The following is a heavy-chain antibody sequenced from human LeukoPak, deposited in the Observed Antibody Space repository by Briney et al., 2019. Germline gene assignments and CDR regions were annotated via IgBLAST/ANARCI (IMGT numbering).Heavy chain of an antibody. CDR1: GGSISSSSYY. V-gene: IGHV4-39*01. CDR3: ARLPIVVVPAAITGDAFDI. J-gene: IGHJ3*02. CDR2: IYYSGST. D-gene: IGHD2-2*01. Sequence: KPSETLSLTCTVSGGSISSSSYYWGWIRQPPGKGLEWIGSIYYSGSTYYNPSLKSRVTISVDTSKNQFSLKLSSVTAADTAVYYCARLPIVVVPAAITGDAFDIWGQGTMVTVSS.